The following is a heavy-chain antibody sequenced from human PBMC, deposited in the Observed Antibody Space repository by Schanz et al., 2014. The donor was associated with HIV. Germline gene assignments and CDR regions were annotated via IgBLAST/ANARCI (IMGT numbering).Heavy chain of an antibody. Sequence: QVQLVESGGGVVQPGRSLRLSCTASGFTFSTFGMHWVRQVPGKGLECVAVISYDGTKKYYADSVKGRFTISRDNSKDTLFLQMNSLRAEDTAVYFCANGPGPLQHSDYYSGMDVWGQGTTVTVSS. V-gene: IGHV3-30*18. CDR3: ANGPGPLQHSDYYSGMDV. D-gene: IGHD2-2*01. CDR2: ISYDGTKK. CDR1: GFTFSTFG. J-gene: IGHJ6*02.